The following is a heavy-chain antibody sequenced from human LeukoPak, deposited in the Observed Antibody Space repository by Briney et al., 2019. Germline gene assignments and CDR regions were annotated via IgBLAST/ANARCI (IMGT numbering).Heavy chain of an antibody. CDR3: ATQVGVNYMDV. CDR1: GGSISSSSYY. V-gene: IGHV4-39*07. D-gene: IGHD1-26*01. J-gene: IGHJ6*03. CDR2: IYYSGST. Sequence: ETLSLTCTVSGGSISSSSYYWGWIRQPPGKGLEWIGSIYYSGSTYYNPSLKSRVTISVDTSKNQFSLKLSSVTAADTAVYYCATQVGVNYMDVWGKGTTVTVSS.